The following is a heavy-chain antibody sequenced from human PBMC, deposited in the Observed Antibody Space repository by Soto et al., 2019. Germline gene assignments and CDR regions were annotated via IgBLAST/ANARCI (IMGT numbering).Heavy chain of an antibody. CDR1: GFTFSSYW. J-gene: IGHJ5*01. CDR2: IDSDGTST. Sequence: GGSLRLSCATSGFTFSSYWMHWVRQAPGKGLVWVSRIDSDGTSTTYADSVKGRFTISRDNAKNTLYLQMNSLRAEDTAVYYCAREHYGDYDSWGQGTLVTVSS. V-gene: IGHV3-74*01. D-gene: IGHD4-17*01. CDR3: AREHYGDYDS.